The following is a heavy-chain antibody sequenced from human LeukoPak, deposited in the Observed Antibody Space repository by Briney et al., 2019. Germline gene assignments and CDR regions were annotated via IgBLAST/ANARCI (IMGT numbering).Heavy chain of an antibody. CDR3: ATDGPYTAMVKGGDY. V-gene: IGHV1-24*01. CDR2: FDPEDGET. CDR1: EYTLTELS. Sequence: ASVKVSCKVSEYTLTELSMHWVRQAPGKGLGWMGGFDPEDGETIYAQKFQGRVTMTEDTSTATAYMELSSLRSEDTAVYYCATDGPYTAMVKGGDYWGQGTLVTVSS. D-gene: IGHD5-18*01. J-gene: IGHJ4*02.